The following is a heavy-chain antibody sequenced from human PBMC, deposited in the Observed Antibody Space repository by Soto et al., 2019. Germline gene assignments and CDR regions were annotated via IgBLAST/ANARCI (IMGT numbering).Heavy chain of an antibody. CDR2: IRSKAYGGTT. Sequence: GGSLRLSCTVSGFTFGDYAMSWVRQAPRKGLEWVGFIRSKAYGGTTEYAASVKGRFTISRDDSKSIAYLQMNSLKTEDTAVYYCTRVAYCSSTSCYLGGYGMDVWGQGTTVTVS. D-gene: IGHD2-2*01. CDR3: TRVAYCSSTSCYLGGYGMDV. V-gene: IGHV3-49*04. CDR1: GFTFGDYA. J-gene: IGHJ6*02.